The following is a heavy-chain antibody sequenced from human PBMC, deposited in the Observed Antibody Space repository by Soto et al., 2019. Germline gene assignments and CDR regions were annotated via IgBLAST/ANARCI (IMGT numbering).Heavy chain of an antibody. D-gene: IGHD6-13*01. J-gene: IGHJ5*02. CDR3: ARDIWFQAAAAADWFDP. Sequence: QVQLVQSGAEVKKPGASVKVSCKASGYTFTSYGISWVRQAPGQGLEWMGWISAYNGNTNYAQKLQGRVTTTTDTSTSTAYMELRSLRPDDTAVYYCARDIWFQAAAAADWFDPWGQGTLVTLSS. CDR2: ISAYNGNT. V-gene: IGHV1-18*01. CDR1: GYTFTSYG.